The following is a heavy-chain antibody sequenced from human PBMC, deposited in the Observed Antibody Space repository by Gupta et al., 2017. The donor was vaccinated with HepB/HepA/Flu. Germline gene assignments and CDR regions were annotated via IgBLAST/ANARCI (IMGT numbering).Heavy chain of an antibody. J-gene: IGHJ3*02. Sequence: QVQLVESGGGLVKPGGSLRLSCAASGFTFSDYYMSWIRQAPGKGLEWVSYISSSGSTIYYADSVKGRFTISRDNAKNALYLQMNSLRAEDTAVYYCARSRTSKYCSSTSCHTYAFEIWGQGTMVTVSA. CDR2: ISSSGSTI. V-gene: IGHV3-11*04. D-gene: IGHD2-2*02. CDR1: GFTFSDYY. CDR3: ARSRTSKYCSSTSCHTYAFEI.